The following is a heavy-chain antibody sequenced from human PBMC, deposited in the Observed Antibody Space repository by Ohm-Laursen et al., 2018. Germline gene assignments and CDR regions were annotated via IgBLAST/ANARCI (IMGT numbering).Heavy chain of an antibody. V-gene: IGHV3-23*01. Sequence: SLRLSCAASGFIFSSYAMSWVRQAPGQGLEWVSSISGSGSTTNYADSVKGRFTMSRDNSQNTLYLQMNSLRAEDTAVYYCAKCDNSCRNDMDVWGQGTTVTVSS. CDR2: ISGSGSTT. J-gene: IGHJ6*02. CDR1: GFIFSSYA. CDR3: AKCDNSCRNDMDV. D-gene: IGHD1-14*01.